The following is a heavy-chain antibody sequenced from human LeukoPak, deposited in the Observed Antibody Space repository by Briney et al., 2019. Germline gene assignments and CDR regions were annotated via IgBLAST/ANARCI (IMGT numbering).Heavy chain of an antibody. D-gene: IGHD5-12*01. Sequence: SETLSLTCAVYGGSFSGYYWSWIRQPPGKGLEWIGEINHSGSTNYNPSLKSRVTISVDTSENQFSLKLSSVTAADTAVYYCARHRKWLRNFDYWGQGTLVTVSS. J-gene: IGHJ4*02. CDR3: ARHRKWLRNFDY. CDR1: GGSFSGYY. CDR2: INHSGST. V-gene: IGHV4-34*01.